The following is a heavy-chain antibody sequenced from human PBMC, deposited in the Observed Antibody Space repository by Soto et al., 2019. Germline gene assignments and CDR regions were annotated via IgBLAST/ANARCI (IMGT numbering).Heavy chain of an antibody. J-gene: IGHJ5*02. CDR2: IYYSGST. D-gene: IGHD3-10*01. CDR1: GGSIRSYY. Sequence: SETLSLTCTVSGGSIRSYYWSWIRQPPGKGLEWIGYIYYSGSTNYNPSLKSRVTISGDTSKNQVSLKLSSVTAADTAVYYCASMGPGVIFDRFDPRSQGT. CDR3: ASMGPGVIFDRFDP. V-gene: IGHV4-59*01.